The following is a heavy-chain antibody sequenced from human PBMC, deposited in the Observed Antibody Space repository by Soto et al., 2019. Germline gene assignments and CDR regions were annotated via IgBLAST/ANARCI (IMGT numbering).Heavy chain of an antibody. D-gene: IGHD3-16*01. CDR3: TRPQGGTTYYFDY. CDR2: INSDGSTT. CDR1: GFTFSSYW. J-gene: IGHJ4*02. Sequence: GRSLRLSCAASGFTFSSYWMHWVRQAPGKGLVWVSRINSDGSTTNYADSVKGRFTISRDNTKNTLFLQMNSLRAEDTAVYYCTRPQGGTTYYFDYWGQGTPVTVSS. V-gene: IGHV3-74*01.